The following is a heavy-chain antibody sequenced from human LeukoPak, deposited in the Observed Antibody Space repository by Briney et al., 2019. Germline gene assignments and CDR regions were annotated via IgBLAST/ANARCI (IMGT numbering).Heavy chain of an antibody. CDR2: INPISGGT. V-gene: IGHV1-2*02. Sequence: ASVKVSCKASGYTFTDYYMHWVRQAPGQGLEWMGWINPISGGTNSEQRFQDRVTMTRDTSITTAHMELSRLRSDDTAVYYCARVNSAYENSDYYYVGWGQGTLVTVSS. CDR1: GYTFTDYY. J-gene: IGHJ4*02. CDR3: ARVNSAYENSDYYYVG. D-gene: IGHD3-22*01.